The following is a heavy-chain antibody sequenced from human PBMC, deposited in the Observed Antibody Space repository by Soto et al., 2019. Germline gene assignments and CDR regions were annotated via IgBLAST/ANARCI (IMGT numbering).Heavy chain of an antibody. D-gene: IGHD3-22*01. V-gene: IGHV3-30*18. J-gene: IGHJ4*02. CDR3: AKDTYYHDSSGFYVFDY. CDR1: GSIFSSYG. Sequence: QVQLVESGGGVVQPGRSPRLSCAASGSIFSSYGMHWVRQAPGKGLEWVAVTSFDGRNNNYADSVRGRFTISRDNFKNTLYLQMNSLRAEDTAVYYCAKDTYYHDSSGFYVFDYWGQGTPVTVSS. CDR2: TSFDGRNN.